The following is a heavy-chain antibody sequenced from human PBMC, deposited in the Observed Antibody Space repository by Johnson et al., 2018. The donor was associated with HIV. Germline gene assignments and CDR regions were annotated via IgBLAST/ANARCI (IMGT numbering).Heavy chain of an antibody. V-gene: IGHV3-33*08. J-gene: IGHJ3*02. CDR2: IWYDGSNK. CDR1: GFRFSTYA. CDR3: AREGTVSYGGAFDI. D-gene: IGHD4-17*01. Sequence: QVQLVESGGGVVQPGRSLRLSCAASGFRFSTYALHWVRQTPGKGLEWVAVIWYDGSNKYYADSVKGRFTISRDNSKNTLYLQMNSLRAEDTAVYYCAREGTVSYGGAFDIWGQGTMVTVSS.